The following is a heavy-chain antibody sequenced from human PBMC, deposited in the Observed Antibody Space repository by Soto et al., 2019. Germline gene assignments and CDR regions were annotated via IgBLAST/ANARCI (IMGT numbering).Heavy chain of an antibody. J-gene: IGHJ6*02. CDR1: GYTFTSYG. D-gene: IGHD6-6*01. CDR3: ATGIAARQSSCSCYYGMDV. V-gene: IGHV1-18*01. Sequence: ASVKVSCKASGYTFTSYGISWVRQAPGQGLEWMGWISAYNGDTNYAQKLQGRVTMTTDTSTSTAYMELRSLRSDDTAVYYCATGIAARQSSCSCYYGMDVRGQGTTVTVS. CDR2: ISAYNGDT.